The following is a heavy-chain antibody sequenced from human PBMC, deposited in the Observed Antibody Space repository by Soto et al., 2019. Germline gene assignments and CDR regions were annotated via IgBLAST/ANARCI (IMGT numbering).Heavy chain of an antibody. Sequence: QVQLVQSEAEVKKPGSSVKVSCKASGDTFTTNSLNWVRQAPGQGLEWMGGIIPVVGTTKYAQKYQDRVTITGDKSTNTAYMELSSRRSDDTAVYYCARGLLYATTYFDYWGQGTPVTVSS. CDR1: GDTFTTNS. CDR3: ARGLLYATTYFDY. J-gene: IGHJ4*02. D-gene: IGHD2-8*01. V-gene: IGHV1-69*06. CDR2: IIPVVGTT.